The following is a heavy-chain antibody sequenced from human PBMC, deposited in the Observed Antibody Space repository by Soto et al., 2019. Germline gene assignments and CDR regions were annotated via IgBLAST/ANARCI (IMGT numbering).Heavy chain of an antibody. CDR2: IIPIFGTA. J-gene: IGHJ6*02. CDR1: GGTFSSYA. Sequence: SVKVSCKASGGTFSSYAISWVRQAPGQGLEWMGGIIPIFGTANYAQKFQGRVTITADESTSTAYMELSSLRSEDTAVYYCARDLKRYYDSSGYGYYYYGMDVWGQGTTVTVSS. D-gene: IGHD3-22*01. CDR3: ARDLKRYYDSSGYGYYYYGMDV. V-gene: IGHV1-69*13.